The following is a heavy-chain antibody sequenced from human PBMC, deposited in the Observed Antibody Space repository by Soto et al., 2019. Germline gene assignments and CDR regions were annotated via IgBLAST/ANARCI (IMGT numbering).Heavy chain of an antibody. CDR1: GYTFTGYY. J-gene: IGHJ6*02. CDR2: INPNSGST. CDR3: ARTKIVLMVYATHPYGMDV. D-gene: IGHD2-8*01. V-gene: IGHV1-2*02. Sequence: ASVKVSCKASGYTFTGYYMHWVRQAPGQGLEWRGWINPNSGSTNYAQKFQGRVTMTRDTSISTAYMELSRLRSDDTAVYYCARTKIVLMVYATHPYGMDVWGQGTTVTVSS.